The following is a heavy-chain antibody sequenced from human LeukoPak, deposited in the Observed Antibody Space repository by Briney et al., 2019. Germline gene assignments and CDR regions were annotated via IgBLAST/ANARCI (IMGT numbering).Heavy chain of an antibody. J-gene: IGHJ4*02. V-gene: IGHV3-64D*09. D-gene: IGHD3-22*01. CDR1: GFTFSSFP. Sequence: GGSLRLSCSASGFTFSSFPFHWVRQVPGKGLEYVLAITIDGGSTYYADSVKGRFTISRDNSRNTLYLQMSSLRAEDTAVYYCVKAVYDSSGYYYGYWGQGTLVTVSS. CDR2: ITIDGGST. CDR3: VKAVYDSSGYYYGY.